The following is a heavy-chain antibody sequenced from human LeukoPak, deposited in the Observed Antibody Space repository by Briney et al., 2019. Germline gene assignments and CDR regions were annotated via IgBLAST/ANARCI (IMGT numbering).Heavy chain of an antibody. CDR1: GLTFSSHW. CDR2: ITNDGSST. Sequence: PGGSLRLSCAASGLTFSSHWMHWVRQAPGKGLVWVSRITNDGSSTTYADSLRGRFTISRDNSKNTLYLQMYNLRAEDTALYYCAKGTQDGYDYWGQGTLVTVSS. D-gene: IGHD5-24*01. V-gene: IGHV3-74*01. CDR3: AKGTQDGYDY. J-gene: IGHJ4*02.